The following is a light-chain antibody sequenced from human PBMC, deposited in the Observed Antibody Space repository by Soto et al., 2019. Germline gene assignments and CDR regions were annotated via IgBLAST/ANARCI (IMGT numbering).Light chain of an antibody. Sequence: ELVMTQPPATLSVSPGYRSTLFRRASQSVSSSFLAWYQQTPGHAPRLLIYAASNTAPGIPDRFSGSGSATDFTLTISRLEPEDFAVYYCQEYGTSRTFGQGNKGDIK. CDR2: AAS. CDR3: QEYGTSRT. V-gene: IGKV3-20*01. CDR1: QSVSSSF. J-gene: IGKJ1*01.